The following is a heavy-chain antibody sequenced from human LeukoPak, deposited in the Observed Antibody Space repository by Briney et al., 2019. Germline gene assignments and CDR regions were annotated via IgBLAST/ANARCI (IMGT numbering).Heavy chain of an antibody. Sequence: GGSLRLSCAASGFTFSSYAMSWVRQAPGKGLEWVSAISGSGGSTYYTDSVKGRFTISRDNSKNTLYLQMNSLRAEDTALYYCAKDPHYYDSSRSTAAFDIWGQGTMVTVSS. CDR1: GFTFSSYA. D-gene: IGHD3-22*01. CDR2: ISGSGGST. CDR3: AKDPHYYDSSRSTAAFDI. V-gene: IGHV3-23*01. J-gene: IGHJ3*02.